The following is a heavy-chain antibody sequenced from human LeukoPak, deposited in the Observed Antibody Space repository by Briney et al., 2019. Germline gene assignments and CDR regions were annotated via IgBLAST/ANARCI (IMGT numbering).Heavy chain of an antibody. CDR1: GFTFSNAW. CDR3: TTASEYYDILTGYYTFDY. Sequence: GGSLRLSCAASGFTFSNAWMSWVRQAPGKGLEWVGRIKSKTDGGTTDYAAPVKGRFTISRDDSRNTLYLQMNSLKTEDTAVYYCTTASEYYDILTGYYTFDYWGQGTLVTVSS. CDR2: IKSKTDGGTT. V-gene: IGHV3-15*01. D-gene: IGHD3-9*01. J-gene: IGHJ4*02.